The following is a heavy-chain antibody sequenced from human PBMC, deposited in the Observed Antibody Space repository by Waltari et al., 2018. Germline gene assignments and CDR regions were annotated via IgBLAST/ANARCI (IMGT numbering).Heavy chain of an antibody. V-gene: IGHV1-2*06. CDR3: ARGRLTSSTSCYWNY. CDR2: INPNSGGT. J-gene: IGHJ4*02. CDR1: GYTFTGYY. Sequence: QVQLVQSGAEVKKPGASVKVSCKASGYTFTGYYLHWVRQATGQGLEWMGRINPNSGGTNYAQKFQGRVTMTRDTSISTAYMELSRLRSDDTAVYYCARGRLTSSTSCYWNYWGQGTLVTVSS. D-gene: IGHD2-2*01.